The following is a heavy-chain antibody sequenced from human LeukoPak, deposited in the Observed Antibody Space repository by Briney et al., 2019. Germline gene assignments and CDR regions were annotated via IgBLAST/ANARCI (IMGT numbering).Heavy chain of an antibody. D-gene: IGHD2-2*01. V-gene: IGHV4-4*02. J-gene: IGHJ3*02. Sequence: TSETLSLTGAVSGGSISSSNWWSWVRQPPGKGLEWIGEIYHSGSTNYNPSLKSRVTISVDTSKNQFSLKLSSVTAADTAVYYCAREVGRYCSSTSCYDDAFDIWGQGTMVTVSS. CDR2: IYHSGST. CDR1: GGSISSSNW. CDR3: AREVGRYCSSTSCYDDAFDI.